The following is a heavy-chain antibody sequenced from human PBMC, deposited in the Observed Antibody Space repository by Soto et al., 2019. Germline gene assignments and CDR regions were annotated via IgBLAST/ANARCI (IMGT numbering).Heavy chain of an antibody. Sequence: SETLSLTCSVPGGAISSYYWSWVRQPAGKGLEWIGRVFSSGSTNYNASLKSRVTMSVDTSKNEVSLTLRSVTAADTGVYYCARVAFSYFGMDVWGPGTTVTVSS. CDR2: VFSSGST. D-gene: IGHD3-3*02. CDR3: ARVAFSYFGMDV. CDR1: GGAISSYY. V-gene: IGHV4-4*07. J-gene: IGHJ6*02.